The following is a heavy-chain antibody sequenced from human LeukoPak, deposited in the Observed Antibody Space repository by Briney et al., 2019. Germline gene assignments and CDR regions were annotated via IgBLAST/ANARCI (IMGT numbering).Heavy chain of an antibody. D-gene: IGHD6-19*01. J-gene: IGHJ5*02. CDR2: INPNSGGT. V-gene: IGHV1-2*02. CDR3: ARGAGSSSGWYRNWFDP. CDR1: GYTFTGYY. Sequence: ATVKVSCKASGYTFTGYYMHWVRRAPGQGLEWMGWINPNSGGTNYAQKFQGRVTMTRDTSISTAYMELSRLRSDDTAVYYCARGAGSSSGWYRNWFDPWGQGTLVTVSS.